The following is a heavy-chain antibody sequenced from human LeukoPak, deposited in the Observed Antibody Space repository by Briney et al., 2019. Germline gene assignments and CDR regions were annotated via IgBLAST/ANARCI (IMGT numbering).Heavy chain of an antibody. CDR1: GYTFTSYD. CDR2: MNPNSGNT. V-gene: IGHV1-8*01. D-gene: IGHD2-2*02. CDR3: ARTTAAIHADAFDI. Sequence: ASVKVSCKASGYTFTSYDINWVRQATGQGLEWMGWMNPNSGNTGYAQKFQGRVTMTRNTSISTAYMELSSLRSEDTAVYYCARTTAAIHADAFDIRGQGTMVTVSS. J-gene: IGHJ3*02.